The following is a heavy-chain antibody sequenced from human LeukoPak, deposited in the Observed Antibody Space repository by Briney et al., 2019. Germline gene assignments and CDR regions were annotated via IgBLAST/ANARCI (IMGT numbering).Heavy chain of an antibody. CDR1: GFTFSSYA. CDR2: ISYDGSNK. J-gene: IGHJ6*02. D-gene: IGHD3-10*01. CDR3: ARDRWFWDDHSYYYYYGMDV. V-gene: IGHV3-30-3*01. Sequence: GRSLRLSCAASGFTFSSYAMHWVRQAPGKGLEWVAVISYDGSNKYYADSVKGRFTISRDNSKNTLYLQMNSLRAEDTAVYYCARDRWFWDDHSYYYYYGMDVWGQGTTVTVSS.